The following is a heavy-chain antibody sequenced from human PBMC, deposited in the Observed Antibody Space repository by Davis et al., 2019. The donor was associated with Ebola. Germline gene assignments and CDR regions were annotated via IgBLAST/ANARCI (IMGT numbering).Heavy chain of an antibody. Sequence: GESLKISCAASGFTFSSYAMHLVRQAPGKGLEWVAVISYDGSNKYYADSVKGRFTISRDNSKNTLYLQMNSLRAEDTAVYYCARDPSRRGYSYGFADYWGQGTLVTVSS. V-gene: IGHV3-30-3*01. CDR3: ARDPSRRGYSYGFADY. D-gene: IGHD5-18*01. CDR2: ISYDGSNK. J-gene: IGHJ4*02. CDR1: GFTFSSYA.